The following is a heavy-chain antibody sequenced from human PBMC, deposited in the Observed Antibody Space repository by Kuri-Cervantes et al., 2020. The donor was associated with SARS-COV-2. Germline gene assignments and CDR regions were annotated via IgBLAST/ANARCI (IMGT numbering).Heavy chain of an antibody. Sequence: SETLSLTCAVYGVSFSGYDLSWIRQPPGKGLEWIGEINHSGSTTYNPSLKSRVDISVDTSKNQFSLKLSSVTAADTAVYYCARGSGVVTSAPTYYFDYWGQGTLVTVSS. CDR3: ARGSGVVTSAPTYYFDY. CDR2: INHSGST. CDR1: GVSFSGYD. J-gene: IGHJ4*02. V-gene: IGHV4-34*01. D-gene: IGHD2-2*01.